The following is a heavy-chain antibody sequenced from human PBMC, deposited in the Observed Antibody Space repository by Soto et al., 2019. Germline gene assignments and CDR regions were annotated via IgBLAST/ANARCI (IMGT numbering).Heavy chain of an antibody. CDR3: ARPIAVAGQYGMDV. V-gene: IGHV5-51*01. CDR2: IYPDDSDT. D-gene: IGHD6-19*01. CDR1: GYSFTSYW. J-gene: IGHJ6*02. Sequence: GEALKISWKGSGYSFTSYWIAWVRQMPGKGLEWMGIIYPDDSDTRYSPSFQGQVTISADKSISTAYLQWSSLKASDTAMYYCARPIAVAGQYGMDVWGQGTTVTVSS.